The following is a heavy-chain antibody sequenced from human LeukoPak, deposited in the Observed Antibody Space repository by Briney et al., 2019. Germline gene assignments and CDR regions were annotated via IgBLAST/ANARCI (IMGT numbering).Heavy chain of an antibody. CDR3: ARPWGSGWYGVDY. V-gene: IGHV3-74*01. D-gene: IGHD6-19*01. CDR2: INTDGSST. CDR1: GFTFSSYW. J-gene: IGHJ4*02. Sequence: GGSLRLSCAASGFTFSSYWMHWVRQAPGKGLVWVSRINTDGSSTSYADSVKGRFTISRDNAKNTLYLQMNSLRAEDTAVYYCARPWGSGWYGVDYWGQGTLVTVSS.